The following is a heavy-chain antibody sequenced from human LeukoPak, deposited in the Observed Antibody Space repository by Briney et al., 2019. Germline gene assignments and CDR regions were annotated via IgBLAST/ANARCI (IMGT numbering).Heavy chain of an antibody. V-gene: IGHV3-66*01. CDR2: IYSGGST. D-gene: IGHD5-18*01. CDR1: GFTVSSNY. J-gene: IGHJ4*02. Sequence: GGSLRLSCAASGFTVSSNYMSWVRQAPGKGLEWVSVIYSGGSTYYADSVKGRFTISRDNSKNTLYLQMKSLRAEDTAVYYCARGSSGLTYYFDYWGQGTLVTVSS. CDR3: ARGSSGLTYYFDY.